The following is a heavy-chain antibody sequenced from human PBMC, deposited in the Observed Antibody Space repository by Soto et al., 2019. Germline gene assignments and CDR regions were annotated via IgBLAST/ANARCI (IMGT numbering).Heavy chain of an antibody. Sequence: GGSLRLSCAASGFTFSSYAMNWVRQAPGKGLEYVSAISSNGGSTYYENSVKGRFTISRDNSKNTLYLQMGSMRAEDMAVYYCARVAYGSGSYDAFDIWGQGTMVTVSS. CDR3: ARVAYGSGSYDAFDI. CDR1: GFTFSSYA. V-gene: IGHV3-64*01. J-gene: IGHJ3*02. D-gene: IGHD3-10*01. CDR2: ISSNGGST.